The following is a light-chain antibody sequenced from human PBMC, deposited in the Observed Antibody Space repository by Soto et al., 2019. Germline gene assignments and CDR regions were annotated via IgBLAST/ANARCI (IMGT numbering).Light chain of an antibody. Sequence: EIVMTQSPDILSVPPGDRATLSCRASESIRSDLAWYQQKPGQAPRLLIFGGTIRAADIPARFRGSGSGTEFTLTVGTLQPEDFAIYYCQQYHDWPTITFGQGTRLETK. CDR3: QQYHDWPTIT. CDR1: ESIRSD. V-gene: IGKV3-15*01. CDR2: GGT. J-gene: IGKJ5*01.